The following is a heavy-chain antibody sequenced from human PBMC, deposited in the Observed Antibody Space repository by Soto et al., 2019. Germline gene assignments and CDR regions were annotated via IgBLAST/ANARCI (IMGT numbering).Heavy chain of an antibody. CDR3: ARALDTYYYDSSGLPAYGMDV. V-gene: IGHV1-69*05. CDR1: GGTFSSYA. CDR2: IIPIFGTA. D-gene: IGHD3-22*01. Sequence: SVKVSCKASGGTFSSYAISWVRQAPGQGLEWMGGIIPIFGTANYAQKFQGRVTMTRDTSTSTVYMELSSLRSEDTAVYYCARALDTYYYDSSGLPAYGMDVWGQGTTVTVSS. J-gene: IGHJ6*02.